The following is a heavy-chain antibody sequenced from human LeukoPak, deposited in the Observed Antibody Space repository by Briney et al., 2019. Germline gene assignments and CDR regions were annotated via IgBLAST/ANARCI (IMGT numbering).Heavy chain of an antibody. CDR3: ARGPSTIGGLYYMDV. D-gene: IGHD5/OR15-5a*01. Sequence: GASVKVSCKASGYTFTGYYMHWVRQAPGQGLEWMGWINPNSGGTNYAQKLQGRVTMTRDTSISKAYMELSRLRSDDTAVYYCARGPSTIGGLYYMDVWGKGTTVTVSS. CDR1: GYTFTGYY. J-gene: IGHJ6*03. V-gene: IGHV1-2*02. CDR2: INPNSGGT.